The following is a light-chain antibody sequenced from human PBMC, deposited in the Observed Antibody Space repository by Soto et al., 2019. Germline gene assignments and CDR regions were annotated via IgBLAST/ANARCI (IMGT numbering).Light chain of an antibody. CDR3: QERSNWSFMST. J-gene: IGKJ2*01. Sequence: EIVLPQSPATLSLSPGEMATLSCRASQSVSSYLAWSQQKPGQAPRLLIYDASNRATGIPARLSGSGSGTDFSLTISSLEPVDFAGHYCQERSNWSFMSTFGKGAKMEIK. CDR2: DAS. CDR1: QSVSSY. V-gene: IGKV3-11*01.